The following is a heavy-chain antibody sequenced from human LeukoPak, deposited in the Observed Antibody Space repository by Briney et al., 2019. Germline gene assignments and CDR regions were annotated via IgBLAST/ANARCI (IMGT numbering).Heavy chain of an antibody. J-gene: IGHJ4*02. CDR3: ARDRVNWNDVGGLFDY. Sequence: GGSLRLSCAASGFTFSSYSMNWVRQAPGKGLEWVSSISSSSSYIYYADSVKGRFTISRDNAKNSLYLQMNSLRAEDTAVYYCARDRVNWNDVGGLFDYWGQGTLVTVSS. D-gene: IGHD1-1*01. CDR1: GFTFSSYS. V-gene: IGHV3-21*01. CDR2: ISSSSSYI.